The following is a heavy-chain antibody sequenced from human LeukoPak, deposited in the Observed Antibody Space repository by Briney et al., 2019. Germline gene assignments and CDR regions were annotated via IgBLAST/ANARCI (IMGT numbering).Heavy chain of an antibody. CDR3: ARDQTSSSGWYTWFDP. J-gene: IGHJ5*02. D-gene: IGHD6-19*01. CDR1: GGSISSYY. CDR2: IKQDGSEK. V-gene: IGHV3-7*01. Sequence: ETLSLTCTVSGGSISSYYWSWIRQPPGKGLEWVANIKQDGSEKYYVDSVKGRFTISRDNAKNSLYLQMNSPRAEDTAVYYCARDQTSSSGWYTWFDPWGQGTLVTVSS.